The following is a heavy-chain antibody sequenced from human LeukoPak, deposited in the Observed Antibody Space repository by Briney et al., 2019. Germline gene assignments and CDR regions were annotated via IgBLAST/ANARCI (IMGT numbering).Heavy chain of an antibody. CDR2: TDTSGNYI. D-gene: IGHD6-13*01. V-gene: IGHV3-21*01. J-gene: IGHJ3*01. CDR1: IFIFSKLG. Sequence: GGSLRLSCGSSIFIFSKLGMKGASQAPGKGLEWVSFTDTSGNYIYYGDSVKGRFTISRDNAKNLVFLQMNGLRAEDTAVYYCASRESIALAQTVGMSDEFDFWGQGAMVAVSS. CDR3: ASRESIALAQTVGMSDEFDF.